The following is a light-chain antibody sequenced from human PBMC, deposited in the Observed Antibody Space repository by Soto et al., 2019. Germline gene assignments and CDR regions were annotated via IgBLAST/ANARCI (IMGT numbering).Light chain of an antibody. Sequence: TLSCRASQSVSSSYLAWYQPKPGQAPRLLIYGASSRATGIPDRFSGSGSGTDFTLTISRLEPEDFAVYYCQQYGSSPWTFGQRTKVDI. V-gene: IGKV3-20*01. CDR2: GAS. CDR3: QQYGSSPWT. CDR1: QSVSSSY. J-gene: IGKJ1*01.